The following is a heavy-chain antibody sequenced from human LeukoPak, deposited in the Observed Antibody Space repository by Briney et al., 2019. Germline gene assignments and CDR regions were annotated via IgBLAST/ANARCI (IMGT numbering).Heavy chain of an antibody. J-gene: IGHJ4*02. Sequence: GGSLRLSRAASGFTFSSYSMNWVRQAPGKGLEWVSYISSSSSTIYYADSVKGRFTISRDNAKNSLYLQMNSLRAEDTAVYYCARETYYYDSSGFDYWGQGTLVTVSS. CDR1: GFTFSSYS. CDR3: ARETYYYDSSGFDY. CDR2: ISSSSSTI. V-gene: IGHV3-48*01. D-gene: IGHD3-22*01.